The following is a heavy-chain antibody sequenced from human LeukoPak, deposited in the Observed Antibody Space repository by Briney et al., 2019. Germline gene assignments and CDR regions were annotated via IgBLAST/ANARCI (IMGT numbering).Heavy chain of an antibody. CDR1: GYTFTGYY. V-gene: IGHV1-2*04. CDR2: INPNSGGT. CDR3: ARDSGECTNGVCSYWFDP. D-gene: IGHD2-8*01. J-gene: IGHJ5*02. Sequence: PAASVKVSCKASGYTFTGYYMHWVRQAPGQGLEWMGWINPNSGGTNYAQKFQGWVTMTRDTSISTAYMELSRLRSDDTAVYYCARDSGECTNGVCSYWFDPWGQGTLVTVSS.